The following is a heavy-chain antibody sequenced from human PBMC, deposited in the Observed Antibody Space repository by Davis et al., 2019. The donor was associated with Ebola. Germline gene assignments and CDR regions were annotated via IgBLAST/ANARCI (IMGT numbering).Heavy chain of an antibody. CDR1: GGSFSGYY. CDR3: ARGRRYSYGPPRY. J-gene: IGHJ4*02. D-gene: IGHD5-18*01. V-gene: IGHV4-34*01. Sequence: SETLSLTCAVYGGSFSGYYRSWIRQPPGKGLEWIGEINHSGSTNYNPSLKSRVTISVDTSKNQFSLKLSSVTAADTAVYYCARGRRYSYGPPRYWGQGTLVTVSS. CDR2: INHSGST.